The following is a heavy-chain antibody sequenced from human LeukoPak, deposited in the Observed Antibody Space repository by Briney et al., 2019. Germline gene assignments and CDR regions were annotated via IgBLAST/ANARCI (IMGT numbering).Heavy chain of an antibody. CDR2: IWYDGSNK. D-gene: IGHD1-26*01. V-gene: IGHV3-33*01. CDR3: SREELTTNQGLDY. CDR1: GFSSSSYG. Sequence: RGSLRLSCAASGFSSSSYGMHWVRQAPGKGLEWVAVIWYDGSNKYYADSVKGRFTISRDNSKNTPYLQMNSLRAEDTAVYYCSREELTTNQGLDYWGQGTLVTVSS. J-gene: IGHJ4*02.